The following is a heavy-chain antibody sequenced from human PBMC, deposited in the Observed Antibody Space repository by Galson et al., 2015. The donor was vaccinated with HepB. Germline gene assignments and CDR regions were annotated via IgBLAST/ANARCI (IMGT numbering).Heavy chain of an antibody. CDR2: INPSGGST. D-gene: IGHD5-18*01. Sequence: SVKVSCKASGYTFTSYYMHWVRQAPGQGLEWMGIINPSGGSTSYAQKFQGRVTMTRDMSISTAYMELSRLRSDDMAVYYCAKDRGYGQHQEYWGQGTLVTVSS. CDR1: GYTFTSYY. J-gene: IGHJ4*02. V-gene: IGHV1-46*01. CDR3: AKDRGYGQHQEY.